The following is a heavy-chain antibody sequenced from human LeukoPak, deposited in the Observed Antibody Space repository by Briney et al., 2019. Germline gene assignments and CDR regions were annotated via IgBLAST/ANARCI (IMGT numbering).Heavy chain of an antibody. V-gene: IGHV4-38-2*01. CDR3: ANADTEDFFDY. CDR2: IYHDETT. CDR1: GSSISSDYY. D-gene: IGHD2-8*01. J-gene: IGHJ4*02. Sequence: SETLSLTCAVSGSSISSDYYWGWVRQPPGKGLEWVGSIYHDETTYYSPSLKSRVTISLVTSKKQFSLMLASVTAADTAIYYCANADTEDFFDYWGQGTLVTVSS.